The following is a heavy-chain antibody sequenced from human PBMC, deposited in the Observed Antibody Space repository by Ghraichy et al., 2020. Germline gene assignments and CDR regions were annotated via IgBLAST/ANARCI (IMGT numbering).Heavy chain of an antibody. Sequence: SETLSLTCAVYGGSFSGYYWSWIRQPPGKGLEWIGEINHSGSTNYNPSLKSRVTISVDTSKNQFSLKLSSVTAADTAVYYCARTRTRWAWRSAEYFQHWGQGTLVTVSS. CDR2: INHSGST. CDR3: ARTRTRWAWRSAEYFQH. J-gene: IGHJ1*01. D-gene: IGHD1-1*01. V-gene: IGHV4-34*01. CDR1: GGSFSGYY.